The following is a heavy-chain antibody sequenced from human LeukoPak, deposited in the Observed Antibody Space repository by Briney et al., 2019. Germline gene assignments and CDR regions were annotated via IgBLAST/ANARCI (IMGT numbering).Heavy chain of an antibody. CDR1: GFTFDDYA. Sequence: PGGSLRLSCAASGFTFDDYAMHWVRQAPGKGLEWVSLISGDGGSTYYADSVKGRFTISRDNSKNSLYLQMNSLRTGDTALYYCAKPLYGDWYYFDYWGQGTLVTVSS. V-gene: IGHV3-43*02. J-gene: IGHJ4*02. CDR2: ISGDGGST. CDR3: AKPLYGDWYYFDY. D-gene: IGHD4-17*01.